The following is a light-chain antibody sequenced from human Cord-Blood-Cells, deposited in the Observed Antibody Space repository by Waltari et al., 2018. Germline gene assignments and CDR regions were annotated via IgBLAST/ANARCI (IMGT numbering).Light chain of an antibody. Sequence: DIVMTQSPDSLAVSLGERATINGKSSQSVLYSSNNKNYLAGYQQKPGQPPKLLIYWASTRESGVPDRFSGSGSGTDFTLTISSLQAEDVAVYYCQQYYSTPYTFGQGTKLEIK. CDR1: QSVLYSSNNKNY. CDR3: QQYYSTPYT. CDR2: WAS. J-gene: IGKJ2*01. V-gene: IGKV4-1*01.